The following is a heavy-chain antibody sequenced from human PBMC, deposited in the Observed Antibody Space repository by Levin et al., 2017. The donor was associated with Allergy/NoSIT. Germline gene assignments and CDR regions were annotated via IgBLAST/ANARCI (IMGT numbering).Heavy chain of an antibody. D-gene: IGHD5-12*01. CDR1: GFTFSDYY. Sequence: GGSLRLSCAASGFTFSDYYMNWIRQAPGKGLEWLSYISPTGSTIYADSVKGRFTISRDNAKNSLYLQMNSLRAEDTAVYYCARTYSDFEPHFDYWGQGTLVTVSS. J-gene: IGHJ4*02. V-gene: IGHV3-11*01. CDR2: ISPTGSTI. CDR3: ARTYSDFEPHFDY.